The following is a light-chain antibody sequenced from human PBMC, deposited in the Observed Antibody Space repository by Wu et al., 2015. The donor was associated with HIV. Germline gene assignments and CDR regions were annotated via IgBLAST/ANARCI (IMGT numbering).Light chain of an antibody. Sequence: EIVLTQSPGTLSLSPGERATLSCRASESVSINYLAWYQQKTGQAPRLLIYDGSRRATGIPDRFSGSGSGTDFTLTISRLQPEDFAVYYCQQYVSSPRTFGPGTKVDLK. CDR1: ESVSINY. CDR3: QQYVSSPRT. CDR2: DGS. V-gene: IGKV3-20*01. J-gene: IGKJ3*01.